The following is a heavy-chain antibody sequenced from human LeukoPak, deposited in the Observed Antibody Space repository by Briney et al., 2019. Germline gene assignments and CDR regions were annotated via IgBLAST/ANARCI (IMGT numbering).Heavy chain of an antibody. Sequence: PSETLSLTCAVYGGSFSGYYWSWIRQPPGKGLEWIGEINHSGSTNYNPSLKSRVTISVDTSKNQFSLKLSSVTAADTAVYYCARAGGYYDSSGYYPFDYWGQGTLVTVSS. CDR2: INHSGST. D-gene: IGHD3-22*01. CDR1: GGSFSGYY. CDR3: ARAGGYYDSSGYYPFDY. V-gene: IGHV4-34*01. J-gene: IGHJ4*02.